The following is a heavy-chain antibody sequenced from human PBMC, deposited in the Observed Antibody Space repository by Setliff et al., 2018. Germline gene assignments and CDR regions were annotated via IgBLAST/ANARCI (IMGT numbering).Heavy chain of an antibody. V-gene: IGHV4-34*01. CDR1: GGTFSDYY. D-gene: IGHD3-22*01. CDR2: INHRGST. CDR3: ARGHPPSDSSGYYYAY. Sequence: PSETLSLTCAAYGGTFSDYYWTWIRQPPGKGLEWVGEINHRGSTNYNPSLMGRGTISGDTSKNQFSLKLSSVTAADTAVYYCARGHPPSDSSGYYYAYWGQGTLVTVSS. J-gene: IGHJ4*02.